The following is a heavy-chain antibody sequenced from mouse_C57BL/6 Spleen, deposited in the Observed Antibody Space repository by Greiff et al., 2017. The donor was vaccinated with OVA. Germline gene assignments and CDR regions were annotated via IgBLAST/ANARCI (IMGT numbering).Heavy chain of an antibody. CDR1: GYTFTSYW. Sequence: QVQLQQPGAELVRPGSSVKLSCKASGYTFTSYWMDWVKQRPGQGLEWIGNIYPSDSETHYTQKFKDKATLTVDKSSSTAYMQLSSLTSEDSAVYYCARGGYDGDYWGQGTTLTVSS. CDR2: IYPSDSET. CDR3: ARGGYDGDY. J-gene: IGHJ2*01. D-gene: IGHD2-2*01. V-gene: IGHV1-61*01.